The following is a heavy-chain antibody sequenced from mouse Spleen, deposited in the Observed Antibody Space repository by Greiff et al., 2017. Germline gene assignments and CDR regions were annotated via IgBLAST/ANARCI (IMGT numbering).Heavy chain of an antibody. D-gene: IGHD2-4*01. CDR2: ISSGGGNT. Sequence: EVMLVESGGGLVKPGGSLKLSCAASGFTFSSYAMSWVRQTPEKRLEWVSYISSGGGNTYYPDSVKGRFTISRDNAKNTLYLQMSSLRSEDTALYYCARGGDYDAWFAYWGQGTLVTVSA. V-gene: IGHV5-9*01. J-gene: IGHJ3*01. CDR1: GFTFSSYA. CDR3: ARGGDYDAWFAY.